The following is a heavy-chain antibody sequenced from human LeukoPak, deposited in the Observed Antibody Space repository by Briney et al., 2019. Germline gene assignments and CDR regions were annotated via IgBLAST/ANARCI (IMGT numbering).Heavy chain of an antibody. CDR1: GFTFSSYS. Sequence: GGSLRLSCAASGFTFSSYSMNWVRQAPGKGLEWVSSISSSSSYIYYADSVKGRFTISRDNSKNTLYLQMNSLRVEDTAVYYCARGLFLSGYLDAFDIWGQGTVVTVSS. CDR2: ISSSSSYI. CDR3: ARGLFLSGYLDAFDI. J-gene: IGHJ3*02. V-gene: IGHV3-21*04. D-gene: IGHD3-22*01.